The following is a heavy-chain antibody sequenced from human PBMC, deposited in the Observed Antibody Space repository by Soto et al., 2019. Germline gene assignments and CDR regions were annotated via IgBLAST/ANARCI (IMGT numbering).Heavy chain of an antibody. Sequence: QVQLVESGGGVVQPGRSLRLSCAASGFTFSSYRMHWVRQAPGKGLEWVAVISYDGSNKYYADSVKGRFTISRDNSKNTLYLQMNSLRAEDTAVYYCATSNSVGIQLWFGAFDIWGQGTMVTVSS. CDR1: GFTFSSYR. J-gene: IGHJ3*02. D-gene: IGHD5-18*01. CDR2: ISYDGSNK. V-gene: IGHV3-30*03. CDR3: ATSNSVGIQLWFGAFDI.